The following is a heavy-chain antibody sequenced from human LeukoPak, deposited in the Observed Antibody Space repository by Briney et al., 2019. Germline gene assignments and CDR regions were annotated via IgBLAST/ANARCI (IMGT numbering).Heavy chain of an antibody. CDR3: ATSGVVTAPGAFDI. D-gene: IGHD2-21*02. CDR2: INPNSGGT. J-gene: IGHJ3*02. Sequence: ASVKVSCKASGYTFTGYYMHWVRQAPGQGLEWMGWINPNSGGTNYAQKFQGRVTITRDTSNSTAYMELSRLRSDDTAVYYCATSGVVTAPGAFDIWGQGTMVTVSS. CDR1: GYTFTGYY. V-gene: IGHV1-2*02.